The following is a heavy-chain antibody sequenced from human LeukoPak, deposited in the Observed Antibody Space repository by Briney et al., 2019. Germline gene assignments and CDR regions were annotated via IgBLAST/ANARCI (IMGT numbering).Heavy chain of an antibody. J-gene: IGHJ5*02. V-gene: IGHV1-69*05. D-gene: IGHD2-15*01. Sequence: SVKVSCKASGGTFSSYAISWVRQAPGQGLEWMGRIIPIFGAANYAQKFQGRVTITTDESTSTAYMELSSLRSEDTAVYYCARSGKVVVAANNWFDPRGQGTLVTVSS. CDR3: ARSGKVVVAANNWFDP. CDR2: IIPIFGAA. CDR1: GGTFSSYA.